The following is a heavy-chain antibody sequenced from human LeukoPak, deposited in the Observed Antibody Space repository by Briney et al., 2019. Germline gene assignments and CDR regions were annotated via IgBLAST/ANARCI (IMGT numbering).Heavy chain of an antibody. CDR1: GFTFKNYA. D-gene: IGHD5-18*01. CDR2: IIESGEST. J-gene: IGHJ4*02. Sequence: GGSLRLSCAASGFTFKNYAMYWVRQAPGKGLEWVSAIIESGESTYYTDSVKGRFTISRDNAKNSLYLQMNSLRAEDTAVYYCARALTWIQLWLLGYWGQGTLVTVSS. V-gene: IGHV3-23*01. CDR3: ARALTWIQLWLLGY.